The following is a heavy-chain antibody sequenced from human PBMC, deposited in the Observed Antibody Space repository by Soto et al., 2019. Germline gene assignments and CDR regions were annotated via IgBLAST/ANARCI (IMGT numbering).Heavy chain of an antibody. V-gene: IGHV1-3*01. Sequence: QVQLVQSGAEVKKPGASVKVSCKASGYTFTSYAMHWVRQAPGQRLEWMGWINAGNGNTKYSQKSQGRVTITRDTSASTAYMELSSMRSEDTAVYYCAREAYSSGWFDYWGQGTLVTVSS. CDR2: INAGNGNT. CDR1: GYTFTSYA. D-gene: IGHD6-19*01. CDR3: AREAYSSGWFDY. J-gene: IGHJ4*02.